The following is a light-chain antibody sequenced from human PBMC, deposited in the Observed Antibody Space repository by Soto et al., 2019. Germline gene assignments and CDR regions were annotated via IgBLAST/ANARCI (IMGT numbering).Light chain of an antibody. V-gene: IGLV2-8*01. CDR1: SSDVGGYNY. Sequence: QSVLAQHPSASGSPGQSVTISCTGTSSDVGGYNYVSWYQQHPGKAPKLMIYEVTKRPSGVPDRFSGSKSGNTASLTVSGLQAEDEADYYCSSYAGSDNFVFGTGTKVTDL. CDR3: SSYAGSDNFV. CDR2: EVT. J-gene: IGLJ1*01.